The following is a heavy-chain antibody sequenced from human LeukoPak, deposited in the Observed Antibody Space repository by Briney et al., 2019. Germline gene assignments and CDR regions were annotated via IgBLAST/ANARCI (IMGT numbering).Heavy chain of an antibody. Sequence: GGSLRLSCAASGFTFSSNAMTWVRQAPGKGLEWVSAISGSGGSTYYADSVKGRFTISRDNSKNTLYLQMNSLRAEDTAVYYCAKDRYYYDSSGYPPNYYYYYYMDVWGKGTTVTVSS. D-gene: IGHD3-22*01. V-gene: IGHV3-23*01. CDR3: AKDRYYYDSSGYPPNYYYYYYMDV. CDR2: ISGSGGST. J-gene: IGHJ6*03. CDR1: GFTFSSNA.